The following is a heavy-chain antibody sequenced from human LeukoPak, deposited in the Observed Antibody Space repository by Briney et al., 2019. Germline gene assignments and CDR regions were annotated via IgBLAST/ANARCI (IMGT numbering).Heavy chain of an antibody. D-gene: IGHD3-22*01. J-gene: IGHJ5*02. CDR2: INHSGST. CDR3: ARGLPGYDSSGYYRNWFDP. CDR1: GGSFSGYY. V-gene: IGHV4-34*01. Sequence: PSETLSLTRAVYGGSFSGYYWSWIRQPPGKGLEWIGEINHSGSTNYNPSLKSRVTISVDTSKNQFSLKLSSVTAADTAVYYCARGLPGYDSSGYYRNWFDPWGQGTLVTVSS.